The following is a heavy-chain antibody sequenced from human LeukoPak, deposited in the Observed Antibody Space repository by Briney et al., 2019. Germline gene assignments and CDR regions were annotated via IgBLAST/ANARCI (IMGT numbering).Heavy chain of an antibody. J-gene: IGHJ6*03. CDR1: GYSISNSYY. CDR3: ARHGSAGHYYYYMDV. Sequence: SETLSLTCAVSGYSISNSYYWGWIRPPPGRGLEWIGNIFQSGSTFYNPSLKSRVTISVDTSKNQFTLKLSSVTAADTAVYYCARHGSAGHYYYYMDVWGKGTTVTVSS. V-gene: IGHV4-38-2*01. CDR2: IFQSGST. D-gene: IGHD5-24*01.